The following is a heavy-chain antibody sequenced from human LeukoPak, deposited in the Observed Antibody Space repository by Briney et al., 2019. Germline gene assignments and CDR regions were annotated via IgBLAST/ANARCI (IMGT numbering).Heavy chain of an antibody. J-gene: IGHJ4*02. CDR1: GGTFSSYA. CDR2: IIPIFGTA. Sequence: SVKVSCKASGGTFSSYAISWVRQAPGQGLEWMGGIIPIFGTANYAQKFQGRVTITADESTSTAYMELSSLRSEDTAVYYCARAFYYYGSGSYYTLDYWGQGTLVTVSS. V-gene: IGHV1-69*13. D-gene: IGHD3-10*01. CDR3: ARAFYYYGSGSYYTLDY.